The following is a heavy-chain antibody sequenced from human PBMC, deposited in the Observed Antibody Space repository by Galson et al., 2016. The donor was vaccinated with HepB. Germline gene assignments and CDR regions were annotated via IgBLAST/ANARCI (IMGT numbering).Heavy chain of an antibody. CDR2: ISGSGGTT. CDR3: AAEYSSSMGAFDI. J-gene: IGHJ3*02. Sequence: SLRLSCAASGFTFSSYAMTWLRQAPGKGLEWVSSISGSGGTTHYADSVKGRFTISRDKSKNTLYLQMNSLSAEDTAVYYCAAEYSSSMGAFDIWGQGTMVTVSS. CDR1: GFTFSSYA. D-gene: IGHD6-6*01. V-gene: IGHV3-23*01.